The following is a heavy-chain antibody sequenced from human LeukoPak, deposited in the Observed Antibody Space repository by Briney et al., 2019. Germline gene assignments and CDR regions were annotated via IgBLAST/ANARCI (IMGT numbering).Heavy chain of an antibody. CDR1: GFTVITND. J-gene: IGHJ4*02. CDR3: ARGVEPLAANTLAY. Sequence: GGSLRLSCAASGFTVITNDMTWVRQAPGKGLEWVSVLYGDGNTKYADSVQGRFTISRDNSKNTLYLEMNSLSHDDTAVYYCARGVEPLAANTLAYWGQGTLVTVSS. D-gene: IGHD1-14*01. V-gene: IGHV3-53*01. CDR2: LYGDGNT.